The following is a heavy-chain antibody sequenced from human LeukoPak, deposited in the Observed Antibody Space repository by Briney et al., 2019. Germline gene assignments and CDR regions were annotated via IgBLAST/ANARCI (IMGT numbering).Heavy chain of an antibody. CDR2: ISGSGGST. D-gene: IGHD3-22*01. CDR3: AKDYYDSSGYPDY. CDR1: GITFSSYA. J-gene: IGHJ4*02. V-gene: IGHV3-23*01. Sequence: PGGSLRLSCAASGITFSSYAMSWVRQAPGKGLEWVSAISGSGGSTYYADSVKGRFTISRDNSKNTLYLQMNSLRAEDTAVYYCAKDYYDSSGYPDYWGQGTLVTVSS.